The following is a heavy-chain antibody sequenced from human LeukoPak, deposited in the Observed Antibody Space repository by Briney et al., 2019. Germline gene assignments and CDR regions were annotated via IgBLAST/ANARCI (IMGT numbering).Heavy chain of an antibody. J-gene: IGHJ4*02. CDR3: TTDLWFGELLTDY. Sequence: GGSLKLSCAASGFTFSGSAMHWVRQASGKGLERVGRIRSKANSYATAYAASVKGRFTISRDDSKNTAYLQMNSLKTEDTAVYYCTTDLWFGELLTDYWGQGTLVTVSS. CDR2: IRSKANSYAT. V-gene: IGHV3-73*01. D-gene: IGHD3-10*01. CDR1: GFTFSGSA.